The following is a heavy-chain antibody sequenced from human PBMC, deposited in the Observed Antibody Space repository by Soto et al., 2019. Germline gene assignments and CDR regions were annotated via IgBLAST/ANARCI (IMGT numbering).Heavy chain of an antibody. V-gene: IGHV1-69*13. D-gene: IGHD5-12*01. J-gene: IGHJ5*02. CDR1: GGTFSSYA. CDR2: IXPXXXTX. Sequence: SVKVSCKASGGTFSSYAISLVRQAPGQGLEWMGXIXPXXXTXNXAXKXXXXVTITADESTSTAYMELSSLRSEDTAVYYCARGPHSGYDYRWFDPWGQGTLVTVSS. CDR3: ARGPHSGYDYRWFDP.